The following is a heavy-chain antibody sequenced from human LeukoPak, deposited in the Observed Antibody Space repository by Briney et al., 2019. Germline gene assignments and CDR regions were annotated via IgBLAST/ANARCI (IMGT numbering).Heavy chain of an antibody. J-gene: IGHJ4*02. CDR1: GYTFTDYY. V-gene: IGHV1-2*02. CDR2: INPNTGGT. D-gene: IGHD3-10*02. Sequence: ASVRVSCKASGYTFTDYYIHWVRQAPGQGLEWMGWINPNTGGTNYAQKIHGRVTMTRDTSISTAYMELSRLRSDDTAVYYCGRVFVNYFFDSWGQGTQVTVSS. CDR3: GRVFVNYFFDS.